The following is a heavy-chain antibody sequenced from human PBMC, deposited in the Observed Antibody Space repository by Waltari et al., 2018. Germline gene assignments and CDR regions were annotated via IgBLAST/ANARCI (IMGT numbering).Heavy chain of an antibody. V-gene: IGHV3-23*04. Sequence: EVQLVESGGGLVQPGGSLSLSCAASGFTFPSYAMSWVRQAPGKGLEWVSAISDGGGNTYYADSIKGRFTISRDNSKNTLYLQMKSLRIEDTAVYHCARAVEPDYWGQGTLVTVSS. J-gene: IGHJ4*02. CDR2: ISDGGGNT. CDR1: GFTFPSYA. D-gene: IGHD2-15*01. CDR3: ARAVEPDY.